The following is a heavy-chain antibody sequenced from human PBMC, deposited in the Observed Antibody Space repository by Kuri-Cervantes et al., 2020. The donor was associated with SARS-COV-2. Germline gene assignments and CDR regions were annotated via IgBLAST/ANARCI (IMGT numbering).Heavy chain of an antibody. J-gene: IGHJ4*02. CDR2: IGPSNTYI. Sequence: GESLKISCTASGFTFNTYNMKWVRQAPGKGLEWVSGIGPSNTYIYYADSVKGRFIISRDNSKNSLYLQMNSLRAEDTAVYYCAKGRALAGSLDFWGQGTLVPVSS. CDR3: AKGRALAGSLDF. V-gene: IGHV3-21*06. D-gene: IGHD1-26*01. CDR1: GFTFNTYN.